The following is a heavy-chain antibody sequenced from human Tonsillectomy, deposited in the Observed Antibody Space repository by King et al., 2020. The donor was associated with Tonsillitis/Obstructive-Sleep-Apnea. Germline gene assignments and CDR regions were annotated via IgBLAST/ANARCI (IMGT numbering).Heavy chain of an antibody. Sequence: VQLQQWGAGLLKPSETLSLTCAVYGGSFSGYYWSWIRQPPGKGLEWIGEINHSGSTNYNPSLKSRVTISVDTSKNQFSLKLSSVTAADTAVYYCARAAPGNYDFWSGYSILRSYFDYWGQGTLVTVSS. CDR2: INHSGST. CDR3: ARAAPGNYDFWSGYSILRSYFDY. CDR1: GGSFSGYY. J-gene: IGHJ4*02. D-gene: IGHD3-3*01. V-gene: IGHV4-34*01.